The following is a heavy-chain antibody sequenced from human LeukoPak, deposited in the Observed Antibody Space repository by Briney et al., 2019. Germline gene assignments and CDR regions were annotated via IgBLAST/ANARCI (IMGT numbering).Heavy chain of an antibody. D-gene: IGHD1-1*01. V-gene: IGHV4-39*01. Sequence: SETLSLTCSVSGGSVSSSTYYWGWIRQPPGKGLEWIGSMYHGGSTYYNPSLKSRVTISVDTSKNQFSLKLSSVTAADTAVYYCARVPASLFWNDRSPDYWGQGTLVTVSS. J-gene: IGHJ4*02. CDR2: MYHGGST. CDR3: ARVPASLFWNDRSPDY. CDR1: GGSVSSSTYY.